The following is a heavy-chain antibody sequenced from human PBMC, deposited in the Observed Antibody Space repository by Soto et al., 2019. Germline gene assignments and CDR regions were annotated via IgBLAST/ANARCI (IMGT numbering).Heavy chain of an antibody. J-gene: IGHJ4*02. Sequence: SETLSLTCTVAGGSINTFYWSWVRQPAGKGLEWIGRIFSSGSTSFNPSLESRVAMSVDTSKNHFSLNWSSVTAADMAVYYCAREGSYSAYNFAHGIQLWSFDFWGQGALVTVSS. CDR3: AREGSYSAYNFAHGIQLWSFDF. CDR2: IFSSGST. D-gene: IGHD5-12*01. V-gene: IGHV4-4*07. CDR1: GGSINTFY.